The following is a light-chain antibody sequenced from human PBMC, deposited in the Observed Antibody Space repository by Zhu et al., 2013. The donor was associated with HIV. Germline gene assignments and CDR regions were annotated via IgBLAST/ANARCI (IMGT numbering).Light chain of an antibody. V-gene: IGKV3-20*01. Sequence: EIVLTQSPGTLSLSPGERATLSCRASQSVSSSYLAWYQQKPGQAPRLLLYGASTRATGIPDKFSGSGSGTDFTLAINRLEPEDFALYYCQQYGSSPLTFGGGTKVEIK. CDR2: GAS. J-gene: IGKJ4*01. CDR1: QSVSSSY. CDR3: QQYGSSPLT.